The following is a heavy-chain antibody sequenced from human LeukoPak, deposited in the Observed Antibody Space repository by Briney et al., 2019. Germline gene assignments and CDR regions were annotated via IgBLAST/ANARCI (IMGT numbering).Heavy chain of an antibody. Sequence: ASVKVSCKASGYTFTSYYMHWVRQAPGQGLEWMGIINPSGGSTSYAQKFQGRVTMTRDTSTSTVYMELSSLRSEDTAVYYCARSPGDYDSRGYYYFDYWGQGTLVTVSS. CDR2: INPSGGST. CDR1: GYTFTSYY. D-gene: IGHD3-22*01. CDR3: ARSPGDYDSRGYYYFDY. V-gene: IGHV1-46*01. J-gene: IGHJ4*02.